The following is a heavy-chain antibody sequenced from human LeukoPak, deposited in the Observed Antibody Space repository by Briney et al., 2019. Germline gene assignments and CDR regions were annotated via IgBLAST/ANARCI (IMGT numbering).Heavy chain of an antibody. CDR2: IYTSGST. Sequence: PSETLSLTCTVSGGSISSYYWSWIRQPAGKGLEWIGRIYTSGSTNYNPSLKSRVTISVDTSKNQFSLKLSSVTAADTAVYYCARHALRPSGDPEFDYWGQGTLVTVSS. D-gene: IGHD2-21*02. CDR1: GGSISSYY. J-gene: IGHJ4*02. V-gene: IGHV4-4*07. CDR3: ARHALRPSGDPEFDY.